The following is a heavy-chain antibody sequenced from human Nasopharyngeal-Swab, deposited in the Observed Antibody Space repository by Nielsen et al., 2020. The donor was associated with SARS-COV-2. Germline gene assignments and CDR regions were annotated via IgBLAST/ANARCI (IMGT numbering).Heavy chain of an antibody. CDR3: AERCYCDGGGCPSDY. CDR2: VVAGSGNT. CDR1: GFTFTSSA. D-gene: IGHD3-22*01. V-gene: IGHV1-58*01. Sequence: SVKVSCKASGFTFTSSAVKWLRQAPGQRLEWMGWVVAGSGNTNYAQKFQERVTITRDMSTSTAYMEVSSLRSEDTAVYYCAERCYCDGGGCPSDYWGQGTLVTVSS. J-gene: IGHJ4*02.